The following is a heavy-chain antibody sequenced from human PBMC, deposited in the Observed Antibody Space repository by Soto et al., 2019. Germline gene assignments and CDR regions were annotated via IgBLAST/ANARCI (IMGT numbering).Heavy chain of an antibody. V-gene: IGHV3-7*01. CDR2: IQQDGRKT. CDR3: ARILYESAFDSVDN. CDR1: VFSFSRYW. D-gene: IGHD3-3*01. Sequence: EVQLVESGGGLVQPGGSLRLSCADSVFSFSRYWVSWVRQAPGKGLEWVANIQQDGRKTNYVDSVKGRFTISRDNAKNSLYLQMNNLRAEDTAVYYCARILYESAFDSVDNWGQGTLVPVSS. J-gene: IGHJ4*02.